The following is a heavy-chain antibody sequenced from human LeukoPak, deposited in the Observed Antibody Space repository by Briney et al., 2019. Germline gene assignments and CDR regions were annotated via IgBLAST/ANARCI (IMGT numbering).Heavy chain of an antibody. Sequence: GASVKVSCKASGYTFTGYYMHWVRQAPGQGLEWMGWINPNSGGTNYAQKFQGRVTMTRDTSISTAYMELSRLRSDDTAVYYCARDPDGYNSGNDYWGQGTLVTVSS. CDR3: ARDPDGYNSGNDY. J-gene: IGHJ4*02. D-gene: IGHD5-24*01. V-gene: IGHV1-2*02. CDR1: GYTFTGYY. CDR2: INPNSGGT.